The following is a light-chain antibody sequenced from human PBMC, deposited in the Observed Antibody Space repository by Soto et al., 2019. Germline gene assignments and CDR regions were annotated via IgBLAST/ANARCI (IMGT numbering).Light chain of an antibody. J-gene: IGLJ1*01. Sequence: QSVLTQPRSVSGSPGQSVTISCTGTTSDVGSFNYVSWYQHHPGKAPKLIIYDVSKRPSGVPDRFSGSKSRSAASLTISGLQAEDEADYYCCSFAGSYTSYVFGTGTKATVL. CDR3: CSFAGSYTSYV. V-gene: IGLV2-11*01. CDR2: DVS. CDR1: TSDVGSFNY.